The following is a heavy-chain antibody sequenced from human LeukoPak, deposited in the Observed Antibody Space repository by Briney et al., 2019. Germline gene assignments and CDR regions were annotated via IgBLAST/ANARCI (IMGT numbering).Heavy chain of an antibody. Sequence: ASVKVSCKASGYTFTSYDINWVRQATGQGLEWMGWINPNSGNTDYAQKFQGRVTITRDTSISTAYMELSSLRSEDTAVYYCARGVGHRGQEHSYVYYFDYWGQGPLVTVSS. CDR3: ARGVGHRGQEHSYVYYFDY. CDR2: INPNSGNT. J-gene: IGHJ4*02. D-gene: IGHD5-18*01. CDR1: GYTFTSYD. V-gene: IGHV1-8*01.